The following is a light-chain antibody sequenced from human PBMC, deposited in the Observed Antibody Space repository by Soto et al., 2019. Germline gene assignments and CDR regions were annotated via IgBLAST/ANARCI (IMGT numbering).Light chain of an antibody. Sequence: EIVMTQSPATLSVSPGEIATLSCSASQSVNIYLAWYQQKPGQAPRLLIFGASYRATGIPARFSGSGSGTDFTLTISSLQPEDFATYFCQQSYSLRGTFGQGTKVDIK. CDR2: GAS. V-gene: IGKV3D-15*01. CDR3: QQSYSLRGT. J-gene: IGKJ1*01. CDR1: QSVNIY.